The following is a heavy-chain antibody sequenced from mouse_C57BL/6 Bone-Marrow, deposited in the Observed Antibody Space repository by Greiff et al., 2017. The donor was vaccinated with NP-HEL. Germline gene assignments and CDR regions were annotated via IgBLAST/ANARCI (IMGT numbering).Heavy chain of an antibody. D-gene: IGHD1-1*01. CDR2: IHPNSGST. CDR1: GYTFTSYW. J-gene: IGHJ4*01. V-gene: IGHV1-64*01. Sequence: VQLQQSGAELVKPGASVKLSCKASGYTFTSYWMHWVKQRPGQGLEWIGMIHPNSGSTNYNEKFKSKATLTVDKSSSTAYMQLSSLTSEDSAVYYCARSGPHYYGSSYGYAMDDWGQGTSVTVSS. CDR3: ARSGPHYYGSSYGYAMDD.